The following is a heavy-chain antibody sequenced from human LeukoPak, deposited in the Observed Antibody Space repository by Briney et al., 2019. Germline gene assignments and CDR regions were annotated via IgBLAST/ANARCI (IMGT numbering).Heavy chain of an antibody. Sequence: GGSLRHSCAASGSTFSSYWMHWVRQAPGKGLVWVSRINSDGSSTSYVDSVKGRFTISRDNAKNTLYLQMNSLRAEDTAVYYCASQVVTLSSDAFDIWGQGTMVTVSS. J-gene: IGHJ3*02. CDR2: INSDGSST. D-gene: IGHD2-21*02. CDR1: GSTFSSYW. V-gene: IGHV3-74*01. CDR3: ASQVVTLSSDAFDI.